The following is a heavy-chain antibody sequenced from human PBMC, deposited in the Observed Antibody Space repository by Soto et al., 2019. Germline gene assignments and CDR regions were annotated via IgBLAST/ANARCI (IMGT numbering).Heavy chain of an antibody. CDR2: IYYSGST. J-gene: IGHJ5*02. V-gene: IGHV4-31*03. CDR3: ARACYDYVWGSYRYYNGFAP. CDR1: GGSISNGGYY. D-gene: IGHD3-16*02. Sequence: SETLSLTGTVSGGSISNGGYYWSGIRQHPGNALECIGYIYYSGSTYYNPSLKIRVTISVDTSKNQFSLKLSSVTAADTAVYYCARACYDYVWGSYRYYNGFAPWGQVTLVTAYS.